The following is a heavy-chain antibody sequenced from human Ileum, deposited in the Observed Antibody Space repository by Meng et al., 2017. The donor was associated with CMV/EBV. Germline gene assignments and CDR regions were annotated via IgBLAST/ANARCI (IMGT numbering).Heavy chain of an antibody. CDR1: GGPGNNYY. V-gene: IGHV4-4*07. J-gene: IGHJ4*02. D-gene: IGHD1-26*01. CDR2: FYSSNTY. Sequence: APPVLNPSQTLPLPGTLVGGPGNNYYVSCIRQPAGKALEWIRRFYSSNTYNYHPSLDSRVTMSLDTSKNQFSLNLRSVTAADTATYYCARGPGASTREGFDYWGLGTLVTVSS. CDR3: ARGPGASTREGFDY.